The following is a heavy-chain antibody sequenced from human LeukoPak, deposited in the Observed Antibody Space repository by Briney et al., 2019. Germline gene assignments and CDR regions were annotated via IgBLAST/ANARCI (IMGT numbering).Heavy chain of an antibody. V-gene: IGHV1-46*01. Sequence: ASVKVSCKASGYTFITYYIHWVRQAPGQGLEWMGIINPSGGSTSYAQKFQGRVTMTRDMSTSTVYMELSSLRSEDTAVYYCARDPGYSSGWYLGGGDYWGQGTLVTVSS. D-gene: IGHD6-19*01. CDR3: ARDPGYSSGWYLGGGDY. J-gene: IGHJ4*02. CDR2: INPSGGST. CDR1: GYTFITYY.